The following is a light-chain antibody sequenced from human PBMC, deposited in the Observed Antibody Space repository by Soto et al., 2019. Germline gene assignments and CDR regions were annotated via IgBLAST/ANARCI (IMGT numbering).Light chain of an antibody. J-gene: IGKJ1*01. CDR1: QSVSSN. V-gene: IGKV3-15*01. Sequence: EIVMTQSPATLSVSPGERATLSCRASQSVSSNLAWYQQKPGQAPRLLIYGASTRATGIPARFSGSGSGTKFTLTISILQSEDFAVYYCQQYNNWPLWTFGQGTKVDIK. CDR3: QQYNNWPLWT. CDR2: GAS.